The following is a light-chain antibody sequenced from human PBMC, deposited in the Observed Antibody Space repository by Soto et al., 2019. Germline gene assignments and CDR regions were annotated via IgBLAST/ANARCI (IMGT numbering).Light chain of an antibody. V-gene: IGKV3-11*01. CDR3: QHRSNWPS. CDR1: QGVSNY. J-gene: IGKJ3*01. CDR2: DAS. Sequence: EIVLTQSPATLSLSPGDRATLSCRASQGVSNYLAWYQQKPGQAPRLLIYDASNRATGIPARFSGSGSGTDFPLTISSLEPEDFAVYYCQHRSNWPSFGPGPKVDIK.